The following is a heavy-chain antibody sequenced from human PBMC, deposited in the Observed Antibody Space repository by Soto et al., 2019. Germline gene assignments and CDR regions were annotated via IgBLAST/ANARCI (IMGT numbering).Heavy chain of an antibody. CDR1: GFTFSSYG. J-gene: IGHJ6*02. CDR2: ISSSSSYI. Sequence: GGSLRLSCAASGFTFSSYGMHWVCQAPGKGLEWVSSISSSSSYIYYADSVKGRFTISRDNAKNSLYLQMNSLRAEDTAVYYCARSSSSLASDYYYYYGMDVWGQGTTVTVSS. CDR3: ARSSSSLASDYYYYYGMDV. D-gene: IGHD6-6*01. V-gene: IGHV3-21*01.